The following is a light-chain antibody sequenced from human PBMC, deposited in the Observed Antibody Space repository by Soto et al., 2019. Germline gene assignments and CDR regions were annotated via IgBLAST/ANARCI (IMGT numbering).Light chain of an antibody. CDR2: GNG. CDR1: SSNIGAVYD. V-gene: IGLV1-40*01. Sequence: QSVLTQPPSVSGSPGQSVTISCTGISSNIGAVYDVHWYQQLPGTAPKLLIYGNGNRPSGVPDRFSGSKSGTSASLAITGLQAEDEADYYCQSYDSSLSGSEVFGTGTKVTVL. J-gene: IGLJ1*01. CDR3: QSYDSSLSGSEV.